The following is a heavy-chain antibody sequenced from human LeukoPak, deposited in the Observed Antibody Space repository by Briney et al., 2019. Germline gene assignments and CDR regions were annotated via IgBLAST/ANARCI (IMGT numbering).Heavy chain of an antibody. D-gene: IGHD5-18*01. Sequence: SETLSLTCTVSGGSISSSSYYWGWIRQPPGKGLEWIGSIYYSGSTYYNPSLKSRVTISVDTSKNQFSLKLSSVTAADTAVYYCAGRGYSYGHLFDYWGQGTLVTVSS. CDR1: GGSISSSSYY. V-gene: IGHV4-39*07. J-gene: IGHJ4*02. CDR3: AGRGYSYGHLFDY. CDR2: IYYSGST.